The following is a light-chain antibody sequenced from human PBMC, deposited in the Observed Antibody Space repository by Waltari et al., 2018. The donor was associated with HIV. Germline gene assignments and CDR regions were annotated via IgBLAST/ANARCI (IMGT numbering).Light chain of an antibody. CDR1: SSNIGNNA. Sequence: QSVLTQPPSASGTPGRRVTISCSGSSSNIGNNAVHWYQELPGTAPKLLIFGNGQRPSGVPDRFSGSKSGTSASLAISGLRSEDEADYYCAAWDDSLSGSYVFGTGTKVTVL. V-gene: IGLV1-47*01. CDR3: AAWDDSLSGSYV. J-gene: IGLJ1*01. CDR2: GNG.